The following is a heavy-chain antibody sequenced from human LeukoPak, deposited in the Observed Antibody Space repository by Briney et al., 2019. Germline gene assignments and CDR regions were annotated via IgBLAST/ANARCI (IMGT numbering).Heavy chain of an antibody. CDR2: ISGSGGST. V-gene: IGHV3-23*01. CDR3: AKETPSFVPAAYFDY. CDR1: VYTFTSYA. Sequence: ASVKVSCKASVYTFTSYAMHWVRRAPGKGLEWVSAISGSGGSTYYADSVKGRFTISRDNSKNTLYLQMNSLRAEDTAVYYCAKETPSFVPAAYFDYWGQGTLVTVSS. D-gene: IGHD2-2*01. J-gene: IGHJ4*02.